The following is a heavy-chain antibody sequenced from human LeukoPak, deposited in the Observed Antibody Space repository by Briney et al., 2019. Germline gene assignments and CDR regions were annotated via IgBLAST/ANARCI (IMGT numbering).Heavy chain of an antibody. CDR1: GGSISSGGYC. CDR3: ARAQDLRWSGSLGGFDP. D-gene: IGHD3-3*01. CDR2: IYHSGST. Sequence: PSETLSLTCTVSGGSISSGGYCWSWIRQPPGKGLEWIGYIYHSGSTYYNPSLKSRVTISADRSKNQFSLKLSSVTAADTAVYYCARAQDLRWSGSLGGFDPWGQGTLVTVSS. V-gene: IGHV4-30-2*01. J-gene: IGHJ5*02.